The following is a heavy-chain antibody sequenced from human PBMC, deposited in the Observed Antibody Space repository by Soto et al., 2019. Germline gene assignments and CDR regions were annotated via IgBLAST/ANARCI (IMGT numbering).Heavy chain of an antibody. V-gene: IGHV3-30*18. CDR1: GFTFSSYG. CDR3: AKDRGDGGWELLAH. D-gene: IGHD1-26*01. CDR2: ISYDGSNK. J-gene: IGHJ4*02. Sequence: GGSLRLSCAASGFTFSSYGMHWVRQAPGKGLEWVAVISYDGSNKYYADSVKGRFTISRDNSKNTLYLQVNSLRAEDTAVYYCAKDRGDGGWELLAHWGQGTLVTVSS.